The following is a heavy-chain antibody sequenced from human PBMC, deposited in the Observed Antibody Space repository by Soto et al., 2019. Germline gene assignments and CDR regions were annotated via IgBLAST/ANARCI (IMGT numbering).Heavy chain of an antibody. V-gene: IGHV5-51*01. CDR2: IFPGDSDT. J-gene: IGHJ3*02. D-gene: IGHD6-19*01. CDR1: GFSFTSYW. CDR3: ARERKYSSGWYESPADAFDI. Sequence: GESLKISCKGSGFSFTSYWIAWVRQMPGKGLEWMGIIFPGDSDTRYSPSFQGQVTISADRADNTAYLQWSSLKASDTAVYYCARERKYSSGWYESPADAFDIWGQGTMVTVSS.